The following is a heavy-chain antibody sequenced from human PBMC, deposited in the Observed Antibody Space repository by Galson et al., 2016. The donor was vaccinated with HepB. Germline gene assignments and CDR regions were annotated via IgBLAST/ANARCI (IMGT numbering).Heavy chain of an antibody. CDR1: GYSFTSHS. V-gene: IGHV1-18*01. D-gene: IGHD3-10*01. Sequence: SVKVSCKASGYSFTSHSISWVRQAPGQGLEWMGYITTCSGDTYYAPNLQGRVTMTTDTSTRTAYMELRSLRSDDTAVYYCARDRGNYGSGSDYWGQGTLVTVSS. J-gene: IGHJ4*02. CDR2: ITTCSGDT. CDR3: ARDRGNYGSGSDY.